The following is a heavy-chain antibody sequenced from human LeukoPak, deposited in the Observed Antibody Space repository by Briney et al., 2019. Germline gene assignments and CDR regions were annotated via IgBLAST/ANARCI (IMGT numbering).Heavy chain of an antibody. V-gene: IGHV3-30*02. CDR3: ARDDITVATCFDY. CDR2: IRYDGSNK. CDR1: GFTFSSYG. J-gene: IGHJ4*02. D-gene: IGHD6-19*01. Sequence: QSGGSLRLSCAASGFTFSSYGIHWVRQAPGKGLEWVAFIRYDGSNKYHAGSVKGRFTISRDNSKNTVYLQMNSLRAEDTAVYYCARDDITVATCFDYWGQGTLVTVSS.